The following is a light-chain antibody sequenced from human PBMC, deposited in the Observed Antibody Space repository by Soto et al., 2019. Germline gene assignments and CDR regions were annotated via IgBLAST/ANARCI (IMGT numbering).Light chain of an antibody. Sequence: EIVLTQSPGAPSLSPGERATLSCRASQSVSSSYLAWYQQKPGQAPRLLIYGASTRAAGIPDRFSGSGSGTDFTLTITRLEPEDSAVYFCQQYTGPPTTFGQGTRLEI. J-gene: IGKJ5*01. CDR3: QQYTGPPTT. CDR1: QSVSSSY. CDR2: GAS. V-gene: IGKV3-20*01.